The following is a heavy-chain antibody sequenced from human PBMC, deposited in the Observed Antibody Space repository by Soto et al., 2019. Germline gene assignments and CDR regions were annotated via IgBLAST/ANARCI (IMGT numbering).Heavy chain of an antibody. V-gene: IGHV3-30*18. D-gene: IGHD6-19*01. CDR2: ISYDGSNK. CDR1: GFTFSSYG. J-gene: IGHJ4*02. Sequence: QVQLVESGGGVVQPGRSLRLSCAASGFTFSSYGMHWVRQAPGKGLEWVAVISYDGSNKYYADSVKGRFTISRDNSKNTLYLQMNSLRAEDTAVYYCAKDLSGYSSGWYSWGYLDYWGQGTMVTVSS. CDR3: AKDLSGYSSGWYSWGYLDY.